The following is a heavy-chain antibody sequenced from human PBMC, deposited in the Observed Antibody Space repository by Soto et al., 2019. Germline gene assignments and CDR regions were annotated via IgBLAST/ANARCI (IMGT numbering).Heavy chain of an antibody. V-gene: IGHV4-31*03. CDR3: ERATVAGTLGSGY. Sequence: QVQLQESGPGLVKPSQTLSLTCTVSGGSISSGGYYWSWIRQHPGKGLEWIVYIYYSGSTYYNPSLTSRVSISVDTSKNQFSLKLSSVTAADTAVYYWERATVAGTLGSGYWGQGTLVTVSS. J-gene: IGHJ4*02. CDR2: IYYSGST. CDR1: GGSISSGGYY. D-gene: IGHD6-19*01.